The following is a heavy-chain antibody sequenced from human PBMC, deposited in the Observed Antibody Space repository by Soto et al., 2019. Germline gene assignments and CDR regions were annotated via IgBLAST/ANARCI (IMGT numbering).Heavy chain of an antibody. Sequence: EVQLVESGGGLVQPGVSLRLSCVVSGFTFSNYWMSWVRQAPVKGLEWVAVIKQDGSEKYYVDSVKGRFTISRDNAKNSLHMQMNSLRGEDTAMYYCARGAYDYGDYVDAFDIWGQGTMVTVSS. CDR1: GFTFSNYW. CDR2: IKQDGSEK. D-gene: IGHD4-17*01. J-gene: IGHJ3*02. CDR3: ARGAYDYGDYVDAFDI. V-gene: IGHV3-7*01.